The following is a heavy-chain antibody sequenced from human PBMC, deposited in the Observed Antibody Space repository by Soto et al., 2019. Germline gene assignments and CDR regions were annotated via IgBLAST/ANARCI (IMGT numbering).Heavy chain of an antibody. D-gene: IGHD3-3*01. CDR2: INPNSGGT. J-gene: IGHJ5*02. Sequence: ASVKVSCKASGYTFTGYYMHWVRQAPGQGLEWMGWINPNSGGTNYAQKFQGRVTMTRDTSISTAYMELSRLRSDDTAVYYCARTDFWSGYLTPAENWFDPWGQGTLVTVSS. CDR1: GYTFTGYY. V-gene: IGHV1-2*02. CDR3: ARTDFWSGYLTPAENWFDP.